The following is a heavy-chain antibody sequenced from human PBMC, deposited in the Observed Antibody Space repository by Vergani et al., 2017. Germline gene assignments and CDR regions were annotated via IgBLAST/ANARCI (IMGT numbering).Heavy chain of an antibody. Sequence: QVQLVQSGAEVKKPGASVKVSCKASGYTFTSYGISWVRQAPGQGLEWMGWINPNSGGTNYAQKFQGRVTMTRDTSISTAYMELSRLRSDDTDVYYCARNVCVWCGEYDYGGQGPLVTVSS. CDR1: GYTFTSYG. D-gene: IGHD3-10*01. CDR3: ARNVCVWCGEYDY. J-gene: IGHJ4*02. CDR2: INPNSGGT. V-gene: IGHV1-2*02.